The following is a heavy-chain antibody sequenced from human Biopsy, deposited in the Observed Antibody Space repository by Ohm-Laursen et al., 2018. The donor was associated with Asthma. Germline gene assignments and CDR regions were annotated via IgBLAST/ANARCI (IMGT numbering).Heavy chain of an antibody. V-gene: IGHV1-2*06. CDR2: INPNGGAT. J-gene: IGHJ5*02. Sequence: SVKVSCKASGYTFISYAIHWVRRAPGQRLEWMGRINPNGGATVYAQKFQGRVTMTRDTSISTAYMELSRLTSDDTAVYYCARVQKSPGDRWFDPWGQGTLVTVSS. CDR3: ARVQKSPGDRWFDP. CDR1: GYTFISYA. D-gene: IGHD7-27*01.